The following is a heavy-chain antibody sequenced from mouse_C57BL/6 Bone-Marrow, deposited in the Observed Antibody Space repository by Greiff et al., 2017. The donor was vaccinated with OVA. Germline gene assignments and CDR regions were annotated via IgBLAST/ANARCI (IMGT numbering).Heavy chain of an antibody. CDR2: INPSNGGT. D-gene: IGHD4-1*01. J-gene: IGHJ2*01. CDR3: AREGAGTIDY. Sequence: QVHVKQPGTELVKPGASVKLSCKASGYTFTSYWMHWVKQRPGPGLEWIGNINPSNGGTNYNEKFKSKATLTVDKSSSTADMQLSSLTSEDSAVYYGAREGAGTIDYWGQGTTLTVSS. CDR1: GYTFTSYW. V-gene: IGHV1-53*01.